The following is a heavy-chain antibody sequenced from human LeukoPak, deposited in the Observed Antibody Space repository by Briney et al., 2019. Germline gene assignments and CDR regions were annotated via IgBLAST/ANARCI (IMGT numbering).Heavy chain of an antibody. D-gene: IGHD1-26*01. V-gene: IGHV4-61*02. CDR3: ARVGEGATNYYYYYMDV. CDR1: GGSISSGSYY. J-gene: IGHJ6*03. Sequence: SETLSLACTVSGGSISSGSYYWSWIRQPAGKGLEWIGRIYTSGSTNYNPSLKSRVTISVDTSKNQFSLKLSSVTAADTAVYYCARVGEGATNYYYYYMDVWGKGTTVTVSS. CDR2: IYTSGST.